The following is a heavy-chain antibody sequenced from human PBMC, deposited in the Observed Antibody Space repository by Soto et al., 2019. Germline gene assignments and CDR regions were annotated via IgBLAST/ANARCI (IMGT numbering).Heavy chain of an antibody. CDR1: GYTFTSYG. V-gene: IGHV1-18*01. Sequence: ASVKVSCKASGYTFTSYGISWVRQAPGQGLEWMGWISAYNGNTNYAQKLQGRVTMTTDTSTSTAYMELRSLRSDDTAVYYCARDGAVGGYYYYYYGMDVWGQGTTVTVS. D-gene: IGHD6-19*01. CDR3: ARDGAVGGYYYYYYGMDV. J-gene: IGHJ6*02. CDR2: ISAYNGNT.